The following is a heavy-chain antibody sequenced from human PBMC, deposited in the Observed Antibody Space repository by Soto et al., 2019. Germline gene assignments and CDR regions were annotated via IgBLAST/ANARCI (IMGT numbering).Heavy chain of an antibody. V-gene: IGHV4-4*02. CDR2: IYHSGST. J-gene: IGHJ4*02. CDR3: ARGETQQQRDY. Sequence: QVKLQETGPGLVKPSGTLSLTCAVSGDSITSDKWWSWIRQPPGKGLQWIGEIYHSGSTKYNPSLKSRVIISVDKSKNQFSLKLSSVTAADTAVYYCARGETQQQRDYWGQGTLVTVSS. CDR1: GDSITSDKW. D-gene: IGHD6-13*01.